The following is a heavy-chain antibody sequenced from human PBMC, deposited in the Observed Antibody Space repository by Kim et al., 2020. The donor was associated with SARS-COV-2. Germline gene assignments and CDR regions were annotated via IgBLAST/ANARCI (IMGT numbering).Heavy chain of an antibody. V-gene: IGHV3-21*01. CDR3: ARGGGYCGGDCYGIDY. CDR2: ISSSSSYI. Sequence: GGSLRLSCAASGFTFSSYTMMWVRQAPGKGLEWVSKISSSSSYIYYADSVKGRFTISRDNAKNSLYLQMNSLRAEDTAVYYCARGGGYCGGDCYGIDYWGQGTLVTVSS. D-gene: IGHD2-21*02. CDR1: GFTFSSYT. J-gene: IGHJ4*02.